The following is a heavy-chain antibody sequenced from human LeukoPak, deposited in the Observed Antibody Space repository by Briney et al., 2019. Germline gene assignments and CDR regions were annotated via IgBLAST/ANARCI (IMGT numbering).Heavy chain of an antibody. CDR2: ISGSGGST. CDR1: GLTFSSYA. CDR3: AKGYYGSGTPYYGMDV. D-gene: IGHD3-10*01. Sequence: GGSLRLSCAASGLTFSSYAMSWVRQARGKGLEWVSTISGSGGSTYYADSVKGRFTISRDNSKNTLHLQMNRLRAEDTAVYYCAKGYYGSGTPYYGMDVWGQGTTVTVSS. J-gene: IGHJ6*02. V-gene: IGHV3-23*01.